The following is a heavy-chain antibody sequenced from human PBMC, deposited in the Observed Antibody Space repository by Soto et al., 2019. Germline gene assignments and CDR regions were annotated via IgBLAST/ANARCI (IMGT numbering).Heavy chain of an antibody. CDR1: GYTFSNYG. CDR3: ARDPDGHHDFDY. V-gene: IGHV1-18*01. J-gene: IGHJ4*02. Sequence: GASVKVSCKAYGYTFSNYGVSWVRQAPGQGLEWMAWISVYNGDRNYAQKFAGRVTLTTDRTTSTAYMELGSLGSDDTAVYYCARDPDGHHDFDYWGQGTLVTVSS. CDR2: ISVYNGDR. D-gene: IGHD4-17*01.